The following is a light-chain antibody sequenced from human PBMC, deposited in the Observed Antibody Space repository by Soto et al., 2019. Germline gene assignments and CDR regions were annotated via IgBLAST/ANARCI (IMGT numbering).Light chain of an antibody. CDR3: SSYTSCSTYV. Sequence: QSVLTQPASVSGSPGQSIAISCTGTSSDVGGYNYVSWYQQHPGKAPKLIIHDVTNRPSGVSNRFSGSKSGNTASLTISGLQAEDEADYYCSSYTSCSTYVFGTGTKVTVL. CDR2: DVT. J-gene: IGLJ1*01. V-gene: IGLV2-14*01. CDR1: SSDVGGYNY.